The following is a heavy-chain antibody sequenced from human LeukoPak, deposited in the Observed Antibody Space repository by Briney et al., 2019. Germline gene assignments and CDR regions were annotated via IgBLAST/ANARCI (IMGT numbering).Heavy chain of an antibody. CDR2: IYPGDSDT. D-gene: IGHD5-18*01. CDR1: GYSFTSYW. V-gene: IGHV5-51*01. Sequence: GEPLKISCKGSGYSFTSYWIGWVRQMPGKGLEWMGIIYPGDSDTRYSPSFQGQVTISADKSISTAYLQWSSLKASDTAMYYCARLIGYSYGLGPFDYWGQGTLVTVSS. CDR3: ARLIGYSYGLGPFDY. J-gene: IGHJ4*02.